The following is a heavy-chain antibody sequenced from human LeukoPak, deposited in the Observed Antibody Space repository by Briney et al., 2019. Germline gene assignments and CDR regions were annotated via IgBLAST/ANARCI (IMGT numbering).Heavy chain of an antibody. CDR2: LSYSGAI. Sequence: SETLSLTCTVSGGSIVSGSYHWGWIRQPPGKGLEFIGTLSYSGAIYYNPSLKSRVTISVDTSKNQFSLNMNSVTAADIATYYCATTRDLTGGGFDYWGQGTLVTVSS. V-gene: IGHV4-39*01. J-gene: IGHJ4*02. D-gene: IGHD1-14*01. CDR1: GGSIVSGSYH. CDR3: ATTRDLTGGGFDY.